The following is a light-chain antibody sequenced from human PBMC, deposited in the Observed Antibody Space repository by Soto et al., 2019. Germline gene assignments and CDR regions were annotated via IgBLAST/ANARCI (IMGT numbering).Light chain of an antibody. Sequence: ENVLTQSPGNLSLYPGERATLSCRASQSVSSSYLAWYQQKPGQAPRLLIYGASSRATGIPDRFSGSGSGTDFTLTISRLEPEDFAVYYCQQYGSSPWTFGQGTKVDIK. CDR2: GAS. V-gene: IGKV3-20*01. CDR3: QQYGSSPWT. J-gene: IGKJ1*01. CDR1: QSVSSSY.